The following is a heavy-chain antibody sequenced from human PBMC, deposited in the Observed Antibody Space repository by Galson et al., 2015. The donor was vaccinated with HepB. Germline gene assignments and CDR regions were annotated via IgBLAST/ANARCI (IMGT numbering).Heavy chain of an antibody. J-gene: IGHJ4*02. Sequence: SLRLSCAASGFTFSSYSMNWVRQAPGKGLEYVSAISSNGGSTYYADSVKGRFTISRDNSKNTLYLQMSSLRAEDTAVYYCVKGGTWWEHTERLGDYWGQGTLVTVSS. CDR2: ISSNGGST. CDR3: VKGGTWWEHTERLGDY. V-gene: IGHV3-64D*06. CDR1: GFTFSSYS. D-gene: IGHD2-8*02.